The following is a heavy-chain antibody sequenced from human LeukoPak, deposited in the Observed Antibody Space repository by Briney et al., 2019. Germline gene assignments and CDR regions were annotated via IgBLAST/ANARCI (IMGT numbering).Heavy chain of an antibody. Sequence: ASVKVSCKASGYTLTSYFIHWVRQAPGQGLEWMGIINPSGGSTSYAQKFQGRVTMTRDTSTSTVYMELSSLRSENTAVYYCARDQDWNYAFDIWGQGTMVTVSS. D-gene: IGHD1-7*01. CDR1: GYTLTSYF. CDR3: ARDQDWNYAFDI. CDR2: INPSGGST. J-gene: IGHJ3*02. V-gene: IGHV1-46*01.